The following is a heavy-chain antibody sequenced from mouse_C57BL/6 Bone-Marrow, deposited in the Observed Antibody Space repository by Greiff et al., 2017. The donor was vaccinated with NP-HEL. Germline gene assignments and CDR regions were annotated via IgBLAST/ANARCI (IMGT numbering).Heavy chain of an antibody. V-gene: IGHV1-15*01. CDR3: TTYYSNPYYAMDY. CDR1: GYTFTDYE. CDR2: IDPETGGT. J-gene: IGHJ4*01. D-gene: IGHD2-5*01. Sequence: VQLKESGAELVRPGASVTLSCKASGYTFTDYEMHWVKQTPVHGLEWIGAIDPETGGTAYNQKFKGKAILTADKSSSTAYMELRSLTSEDSAVYYCTTYYSNPYYAMDYWGQGTSVTVSS.